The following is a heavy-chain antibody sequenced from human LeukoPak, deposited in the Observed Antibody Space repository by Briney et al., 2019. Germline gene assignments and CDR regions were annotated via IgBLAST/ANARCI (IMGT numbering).Heavy chain of an antibody. V-gene: IGHV3-33*01. CDR3: ARRDGDNDRGFDY. Sequence: GTSLILSCAASEFTFSSYGMHWVRQAPGKGLEWVAVIWYDGSKKYYADSVKGRFTISRDNSKNTLYLQMNSLRAEDTAVYYCARRDGDNDRGFDYWGQGTLVTVSS. CDR2: IWYDGSKK. D-gene: IGHD4-23*01. J-gene: IGHJ4*02. CDR1: EFTFSSYG.